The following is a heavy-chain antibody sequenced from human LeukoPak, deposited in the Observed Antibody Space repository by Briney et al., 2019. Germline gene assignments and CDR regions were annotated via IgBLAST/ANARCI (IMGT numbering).Heavy chain of an antibody. CDR1: GGSISSGGYY. J-gene: IGHJ4*02. V-gene: IGHV4-31*03. CDR3: ARWVTGYSYGLDY. CDR2: IYYSGST. D-gene: IGHD5-18*01. Sequence: PSQTLSLTCTVSGGSISSGGYYWSWIRQHPGQGLEWIGYIYYSGSTYYNPSLKSRVTISVDTSKNQFSLKLSSVTAADTAVYYCARWVTGYSYGLDYWGQGTLVTVSS.